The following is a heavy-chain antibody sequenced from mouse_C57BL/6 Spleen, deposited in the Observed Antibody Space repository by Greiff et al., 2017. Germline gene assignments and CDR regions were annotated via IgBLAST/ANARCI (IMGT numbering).Heavy chain of an antibody. D-gene: IGHD1-1*01. V-gene: IGHV1-19*01. J-gene: IGHJ2*01. CDR1: GYTFTDYY. CDR2: INPYNGGT. Sequence: EVKLVESGPVLVKPGASVKMSCKASGYTFTDYYMNWVKQSHGKSLEWIGVINPYNGGTSYNQKFKGKATLTVDKSSSTAYMELNSLTSEDSAVYYCARGSSYHFDYWGQGTTLTVSS. CDR3: ARGSSYHFDY.